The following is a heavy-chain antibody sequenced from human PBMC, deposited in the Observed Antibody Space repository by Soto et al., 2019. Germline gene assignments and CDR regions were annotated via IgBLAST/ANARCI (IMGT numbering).Heavy chain of an antibody. Sequence: QVQLVESGGGVVQPGRCLRLSCAASGFTFSSYGMHWVRQAPGKGLEWVAVISYDGSNKYYADSVKGRFTISRDNSKNTLELQMNSRRAEDTAVYYCAKGVDSSGSYYFQHWGQGTLVTVSS. CDR1: GFTFSSYG. CDR2: ISYDGSNK. CDR3: AKGVDSSGSYYFQH. V-gene: IGHV3-30*18. J-gene: IGHJ1*01. D-gene: IGHD3-22*01.